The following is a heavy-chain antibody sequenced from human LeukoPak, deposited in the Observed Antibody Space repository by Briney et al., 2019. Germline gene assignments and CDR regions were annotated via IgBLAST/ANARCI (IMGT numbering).Heavy chain of an antibody. J-gene: IGHJ5*02. CDR3: ARDKGTTGTTNYRDNWFDP. V-gene: IGHV1-2*02. CDR1: GYTLTGYY. CDR2: INPNRGGT. Sequence: ASVKVSCKASGYTLTGYYMHWVRPAPGQRLEWMGCINPNRGGTNYAQKFQGRVTMTRDTSISTAYMELSRLRSDDTAVYYCARDKGTTGTTNYRDNWFDPWGQGTLVTVSS. D-gene: IGHD1-1*01.